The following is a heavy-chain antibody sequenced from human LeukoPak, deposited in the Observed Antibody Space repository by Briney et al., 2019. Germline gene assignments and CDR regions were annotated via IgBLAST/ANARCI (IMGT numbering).Heavy chain of an antibody. Sequence: ALVKVSCKASGYTFTSYYMHWVRQAPGQGLEWMGIINPSGGSTSYAQKFQGRVTMTRDTSTSTVYMELSSLRSEDTAVYYCARSVGATAWIDYWGQGTLVTVSS. CDR1: GYTFTSYY. V-gene: IGHV1-46*01. J-gene: IGHJ4*02. CDR3: ARSVGATAWIDY. D-gene: IGHD1-26*01. CDR2: INPSGGST.